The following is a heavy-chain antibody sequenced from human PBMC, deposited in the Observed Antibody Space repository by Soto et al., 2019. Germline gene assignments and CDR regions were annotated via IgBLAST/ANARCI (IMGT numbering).Heavy chain of an antibody. CDR3: ARGSGFSYGPLDY. J-gene: IGHJ4*02. CDR1: GFTFSNYW. V-gene: IGHV3-74*01. D-gene: IGHD5-18*01. CDR2: INSDGSST. Sequence: GGSLRLSCAASGFTFSNYWMHWVRQVPGKWLVWVSRINSDGSSTSYADSVKGRFTISRDNAKNTLYLQMNSLRAEDTAVYYCARGSGFSYGPLDYWGQGTLVTVSS.